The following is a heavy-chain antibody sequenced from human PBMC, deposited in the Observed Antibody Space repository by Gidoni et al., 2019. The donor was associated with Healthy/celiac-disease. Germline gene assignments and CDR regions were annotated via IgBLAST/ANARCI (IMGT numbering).Heavy chain of an antibody. V-gene: IGHV3-30-3*01. J-gene: IGHJ4*02. Sequence: QVQLVESGGGVVQPGRSLRLSCAASGFTFSSYAMHWVRQAPGKGLEWVAVISYDGSNKYYADSVKGRFTISRDNSKNTLYLQMNSLRAEDTAVYYCAREGELIVVVTLDYWGQGTLVTVSS. CDR3: AREGELIVVVTLDY. D-gene: IGHD3-22*01. CDR1: GFTFSSYA. CDR2: ISYDGSNK.